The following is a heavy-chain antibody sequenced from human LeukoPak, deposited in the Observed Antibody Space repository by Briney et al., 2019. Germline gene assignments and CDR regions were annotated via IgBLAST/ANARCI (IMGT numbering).Heavy chain of an antibody. CDR3: ARHNYFGSVSHYPHALDS. V-gene: IGHV3-20*01. D-gene: IGHD3-10*01. CDR2: ISANGAST. Sequence: PGGSLRLSCEASGFSFDVHGFSWVRQAPGKGLEWISGISANGASTGYRDSVQGRFTISRDNAKNSLHLQMNSLRVEDTAFYHCARHNYFGSVSHYPHALDSWGLGTLVTVSS. CDR1: GFSFDVHG. J-gene: IGHJ4*02.